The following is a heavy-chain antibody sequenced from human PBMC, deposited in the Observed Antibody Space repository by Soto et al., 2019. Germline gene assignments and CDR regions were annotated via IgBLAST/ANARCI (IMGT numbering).Heavy chain of an antibody. CDR2: INPGSGGT. Sequence: ASVKVSCKASGYTFTGYYMHWVRQAPGQGLEWMGWINPGSGGTNFAQKFQGRVTMTRDTSISTAYMEVSSLTSDDTAVYYCARGVGSSWFDPWGQGTLVTVSS. V-gene: IGHV1-2*02. J-gene: IGHJ5*02. CDR1: GYTFTGYY. D-gene: IGHD6-25*01. CDR3: ARGVGSSWFDP.